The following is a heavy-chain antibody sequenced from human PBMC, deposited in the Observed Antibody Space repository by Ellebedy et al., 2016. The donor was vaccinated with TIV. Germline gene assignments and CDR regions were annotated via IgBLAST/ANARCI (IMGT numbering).Heavy chain of an antibody. J-gene: IGHJ4*02. CDR1: GGSIVNSPYF. CDR2: ISYCGST. CDR3: ARVAAAGHLSSVDF. Sequence: SETLSLPXPVPGGSIVNSPYFWGWIRQPPGKGLEWTGSISYCGSTFYIPALKSRVTMSVDTSKDQFSLKVRSVTAADTAFYFCARVAAAGHLSSVDFWGQGTLVTVSS. V-gene: IGHV4-39*01. D-gene: IGHD2-21*02.